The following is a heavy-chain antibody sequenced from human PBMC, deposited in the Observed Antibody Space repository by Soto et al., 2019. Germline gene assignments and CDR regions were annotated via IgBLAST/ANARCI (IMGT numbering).Heavy chain of an antibody. Sequence: SVKVSCKASGGTFSSYTISWVRQAPGQGLEWMGRIIPILGIANYAQKFQGRVTITADKSTSTAYMELSSLRSEDTAVYYCARNRNEYYYDSSGYYSFDYWGQGTLVTVSS. CDR2: IIPILGIA. J-gene: IGHJ4*02. CDR1: GGTFSSYT. D-gene: IGHD3-22*01. CDR3: ARNRNEYYYDSSGYYSFDY. V-gene: IGHV1-69*02.